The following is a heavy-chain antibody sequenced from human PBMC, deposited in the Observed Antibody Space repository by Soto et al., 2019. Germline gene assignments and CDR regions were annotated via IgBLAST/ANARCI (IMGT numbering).Heavy chain of an antibody. CDR1: GGPSGGYN. D-gene: IGHD3-10*01. V-gene: IGHV4-34*01. CDR3: ARVGGTYGSGSYYYRY. Sequence: VRLHRGGQGRLKPRGTFSLPSAVLGGPSGGYNGSWIRKPQGRGRGGIGEINHSGSTNYNPSLKSRVTISVDTSKNQFSLKLSSVTAADTAVYYCARVGGTYGSGSYYYRYWGQGTLVTVSS. CDR2: INHSGST. J-gene: IGHJ4*02.